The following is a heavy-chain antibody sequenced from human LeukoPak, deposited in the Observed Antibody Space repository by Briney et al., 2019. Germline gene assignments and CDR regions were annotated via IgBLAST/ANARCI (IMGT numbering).Heavy chain of an antibody. CDR1: GGSISSSSYY. D-gene: IGHD3-10*01. Sequence: PSETLSLTCTVSGGSISSSSYYWGWIRQPPGKGLEWIGSIYYSGSTYYNPSLKSRVTISVDTSKNQFSLKLSSVTAADTAVYYCARQPYYYGSGDYMDVWGKGTTVTVSS. CDR3: ARQPYYYGSGDYMDV. V-gene: IGHV4-39*01. J-gene: IGHJ6*03. CDR2: IYYSGST.